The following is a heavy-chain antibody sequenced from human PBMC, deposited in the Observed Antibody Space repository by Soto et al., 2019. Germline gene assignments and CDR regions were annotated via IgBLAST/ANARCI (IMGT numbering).Heavy chain of an antibody. D-gene: IGHD3-3*01. J-gene: IGHJ6*02. V-gene: IGHV4-34*01. Sequence: SETLSLTCAVYGGSFSGYYWSWIRQPPGKGLEWIGEINHSGSTNYDPSLKSRVTISVDTSKNQFSLKLSSVTAADTAVYYCARGLRGITIFGVAYYHYGMDVWGQGTTVTVSS. CDR3: ARGLRGITIFGVAYYHYGMDV. CDR2: INHSGST. CDR1: GGSFSGYY.